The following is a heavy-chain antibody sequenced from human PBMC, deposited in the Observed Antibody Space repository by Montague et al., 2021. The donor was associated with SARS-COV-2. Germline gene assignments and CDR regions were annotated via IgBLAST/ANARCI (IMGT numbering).Heavy chain of an antibody. J-gene: IGHJ6*02. Sequence: SETLSLTCTVSGGSFSNYYWSWIRQPPGRGLEWIGYIYYSGSTEYSPSLKSRVTMSIDTSKNQFSLRLNSVTAADTAVYFCARTTYVDFASIYYYVMDVWGQGTMVTVSS. V-gene: IGHV4-59*08. CDR1: GGSFSNYY. CDR2: IYYSGST. CDR3: ARTTYVDFASIYYYVMDV. D-gene: IGHD3-9*01.